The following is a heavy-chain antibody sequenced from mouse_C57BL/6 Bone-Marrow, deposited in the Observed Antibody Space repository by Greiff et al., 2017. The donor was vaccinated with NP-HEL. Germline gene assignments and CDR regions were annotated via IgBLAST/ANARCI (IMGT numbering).Heavy chain of an antibody. J-gene: IGHJ4*01. CDR1: GFTFSSYA. V-gene: IGHV5-4*01. CDR2: ISDGGSYT. Sequence: EVKLVESGGGLVKPGGSLKLSCAASGFTFSSYAMSWVRQTPEKRLEWVATISDGGSYTYYPDNVKGRFTISRDNAKNNLYLQMSHLKSEDTAMYYCAREGVSYWGQGTSVTVSS. CDR3: AREGVSY.